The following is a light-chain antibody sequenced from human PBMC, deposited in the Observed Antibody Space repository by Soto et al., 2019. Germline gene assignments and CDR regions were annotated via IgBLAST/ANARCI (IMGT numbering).Light chain of an antibody. J-gene: IGKJ2*01. CDR2: ETS. CDR1: QSVSSNY. V-gene: IGKV3-20*01. Sequence: EIVLTQSPGTLSLSPGERATLSCRASQSVSSNYLAWYQQKPGQAPRLLIYETSIRASGIPDRFSGSGSGTDFTLTISRLEPEDFAVYWCQQFGTSPYTFGQGTKVDIK. CDR3: QQFGTSPYT.